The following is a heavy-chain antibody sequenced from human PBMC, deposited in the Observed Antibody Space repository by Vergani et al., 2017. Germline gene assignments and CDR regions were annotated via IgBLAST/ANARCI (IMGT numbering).Heavy chain of an antibody. V-gene: IGHV1-18*04. CDR3: ARDPDSVVVPAAPYYYYYYGMDV. CDR1: GYTFTSYG. Sequence: QVQLVQSGAEVKKPGASVKVSFKASGYTFTSYGISWVRQAPGQGLELMGWISAYNGNTNYAQKLQGRVTMTTDTSTSTAYMELRSLRSDDTAVYYCARDPDSVVVPAAPYYYYYYGMDVWGQGTTVTVSS. D-gene: IGHD2-2*01. CDR2: ISAYNGNT. J-gene: IGHJ6*02.